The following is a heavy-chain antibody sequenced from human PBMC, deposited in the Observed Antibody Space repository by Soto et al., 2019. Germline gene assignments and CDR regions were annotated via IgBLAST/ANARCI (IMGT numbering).Heavy chain of an antibody. V-gene: IGHV3-15*01. Sequence: EVQLVASGGGLVKPGGSLRLSCAASGFTFSNAWMSWVRQAPGKGLEWVGRIKSKTDGGKTDYAAPVKGRFTISRDDSKNTLYLQMNSLKTEDTAVYYCTTEYGMDVWGQGTTVTVSS. J-gene: IGHJ6*02. CDR1: GFTFSNAW. CDR3: TTEYGMDV. CDR2: IKSKTDGGKT.